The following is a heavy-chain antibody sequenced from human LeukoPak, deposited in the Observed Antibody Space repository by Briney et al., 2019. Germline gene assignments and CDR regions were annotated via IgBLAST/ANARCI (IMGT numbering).Heavy chain of an antibody. CDR3: ARDWVPATAIHPNWFDP. CDR1: GGSFSGYY. V-gene: IGHV4-34*01. Sequence: PSETLSLTCAVYGGSFSGYYWSWIRQPPGKGLEWIGEINHSGSTNYNPSLKSRVTISVDTSKNQFSPKLSSVTAADTAVYYCARDWVPATAIHPNWFDPWGQGKLFTVSS. CDR2: INHSGST. D-gene: IGHD2-21*02. J-gene: IGHJ5*02.